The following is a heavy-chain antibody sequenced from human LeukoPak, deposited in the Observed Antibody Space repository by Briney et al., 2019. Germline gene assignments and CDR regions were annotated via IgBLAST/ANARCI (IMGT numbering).Heavy chain of an antibody. V-gene: IGHV3-30*02. CDR2: IRYDGINK. J-gene: IGHJ4*02. CDR3: VKEELPRLWSLGY. Sequence: GGSLRLSCAASGFTFSSYGMHWVRQAPGKGLEWVAFIRYDGINKYYTDAVKGRFSISRDNSKNTLYLQMNSLRPEDTAVYHCVKEELPRLWSLGYWGQGTLVTVSS. CDR1: GFTFSSYG. D-gene: IGHD1-26*01.